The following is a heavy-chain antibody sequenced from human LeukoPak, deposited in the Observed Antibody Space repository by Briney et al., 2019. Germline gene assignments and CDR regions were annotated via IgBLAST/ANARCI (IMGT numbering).Heavy chain of an antibody. CDR1: GFSFSDYY. Sequence: PGGSLRLSCAASGFSFSDYYMSWIRQAPGKGLEWVSYISNSGSAIFYADSVKGRFTISRDSAKNSLHLQINSLRDEDTAVYYCAREAARRRRSDAFDIWGQGTRVTVSS. V-gene: IGHV3-11*01. CDR2: ISNSGSAI. J-gene: IGHJ3*02. CDR3: AREAARRRRSDAFDI.